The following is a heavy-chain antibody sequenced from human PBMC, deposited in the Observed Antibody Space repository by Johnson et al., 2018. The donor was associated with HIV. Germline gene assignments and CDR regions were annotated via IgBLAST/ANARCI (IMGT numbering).Heavy chain of an antibody. J-gene: IGHJ3*02. CDR1: GFTFDDYG. CDR3: ARDASYYGSANDAFDI. V-gene: IGHV3-20*04. CDR2: INWNGGST. Sequence: VQLVESGGGVVRPGGSLRLSCAASGFTFDDYGMSWVRQAPGKGLEWVSGINWNGGSTGYADSVKGRFTISRDNSKNTLYLQMNSLRAEDTAVYYCARDASYYGSANDAFDIWGQGTMVTVSS. D-gene: IGHD3-10*01.